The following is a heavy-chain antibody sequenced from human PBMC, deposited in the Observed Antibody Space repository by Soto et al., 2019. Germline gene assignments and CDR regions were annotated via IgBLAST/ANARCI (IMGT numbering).Heavy chain of an antibody. Sequence: EVQLVESGGGSVQPGGSLRLSCAASGFTFSSYWMHWVRQAPGKGLVWVSRIKSDGNGTYYADSVKGRLTISRDNAKNTLYLQMNSLRAEDTAVYYCVRGDGDYHDGNGYLGRHWGQGTLVTVSS. CDR1: GFTFSSYW. J-gene: IGHJ4*02. D-gene: IGHD3-22*01. CDR2: IKSDGNGT. CDR3: VRGDGDYHDGNGYLGRH. V-gene: IGHV3-74*01.